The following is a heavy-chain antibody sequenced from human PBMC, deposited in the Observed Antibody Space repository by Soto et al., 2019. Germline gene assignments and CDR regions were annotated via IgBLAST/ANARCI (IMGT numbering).Heavy chain of an antibody. V-gene: IGHV1-18*01. CDR1: GYTFTSYG. Sequence: ASVKVSFKSCGYTFTSYGISLVRQAPGQGLEWMGWISAYNGNTNYAQKLHGRVTMTTDTSTSTAYMELRSLRSDDTAVYYCAREGGSQFGGYYFDYWGQGTMVTVSS. CDR3: AREGGSQFGGYYFDY. D-gene: IGHD2-15*01. CDR2: ISAYNGNT. J-gene: IGHJ4*02.